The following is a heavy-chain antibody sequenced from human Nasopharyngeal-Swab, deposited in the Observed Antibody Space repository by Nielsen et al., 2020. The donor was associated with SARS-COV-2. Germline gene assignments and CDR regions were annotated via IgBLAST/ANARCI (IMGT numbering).Heavy chain of an antibody. Sequence: LRLSCTVSGGSISSGDYYWSWIRQPPGKGLEWIGYIYYSGSTYYNPSLKSRVTISVDTSKNQFSLKLSSVTAADTPVSSFSFLPSFSSVLAYLGQVPLVSVSS. D-gene: IGHD2/OR15-2a*01. CDR3: SFLPSFSSVLAY. V-gene: IGHV4-30-4*01. CDR2: IYYSGST. J-gene: IGHJ4*02. CDR1: GGSISSGDYY.